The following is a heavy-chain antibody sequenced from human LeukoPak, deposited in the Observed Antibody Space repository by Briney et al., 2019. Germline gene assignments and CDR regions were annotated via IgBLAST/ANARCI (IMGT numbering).Heavy chain of an antibody. CDR3: ARANVVTAIDY. V-gene: IGHV4-59*01. J-gene: IGHJ4*02. CDR2: IYYSGNT. CDR1: GGSIGSYY. D-gene: IGHD2-21*02. Sequence: SETLSLTCTVSGGSIGSYYWSWIRQPPGKGLEWIGYIYYSGNTNYNPSLKSRVTISVDTSKNQFSLKLSSVTAADTAVYYCARANVVTAIDYWGQGTLVTVSS.